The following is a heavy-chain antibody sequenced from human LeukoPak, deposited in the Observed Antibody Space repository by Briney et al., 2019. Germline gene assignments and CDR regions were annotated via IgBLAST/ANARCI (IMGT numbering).Heavy chain of an antibody. CDR1: GGTFSSYA. CDR3: ASNQLLLYYFDY. D-gene: IGHD2-2*01. J-gene: IGHJ4*02. CDR2: IIPILGIA. Sequence: ASVKVSCKASGGTFSSYAISWVRQAPGQGLEWMGRIIPILGIANYAQKFQGRVTITADKSTSTAYMELSSLRSEDTAVYYCASNQLLLYYFDYWGQRTLVTVSS. V-gene: IGHV1-69*04.